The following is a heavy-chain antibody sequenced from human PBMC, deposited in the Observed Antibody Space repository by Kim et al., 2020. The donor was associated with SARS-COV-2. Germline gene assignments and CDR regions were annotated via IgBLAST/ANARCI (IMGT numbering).Heavy chain of an antibody. D-gene: IGHD3-3*01. V-gene: IGHV4-59*13. CDR2: IYYSGST. CDR3: ARDSVSGFWSGYTFYGMDV. Sequence: SETLSLTCTVSGGSISSYYWSWIRQPPGKGLEWIGYIYYSGSTNYNPSLKSRVTISVDTSKNQFSLKLSSVTAADTAVYYCARDSVSGFWSGYTFYGMDVWGQGTTVTVSS. CDR1: GGSISSYY. J-gene: IGHJ6*02.